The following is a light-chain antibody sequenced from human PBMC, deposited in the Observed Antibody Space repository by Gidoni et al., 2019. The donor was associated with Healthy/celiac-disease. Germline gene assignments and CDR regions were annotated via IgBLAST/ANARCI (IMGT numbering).Light chain of an antibody. CDR1: QGISSY. CDR2: AAS. CDR3: QQLNSYPRGFT. Sequence: DIQLTQSPSFLSASVGDRVTITCRASQGISSYLAWYQQKPGKAPKLLIYAASTLQSGVPSRFSGSGSGTEFTLTISSLQPEDFATYYCQQLNSYPRGFTFGPGTKVDFK. V-gene: IGKV1-9*01. J-gene: IGKJ3*01.